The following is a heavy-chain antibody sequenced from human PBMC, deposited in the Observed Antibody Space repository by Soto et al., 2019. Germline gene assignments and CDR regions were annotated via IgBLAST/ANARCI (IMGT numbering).Heavy chain of an antibody. V-gene: IGHV1-69*13. J-gene: IGHJ4*02. CDR3: ARDSRHAIPHYYDSGGYYLDY. D-gene: IGHD3-22*01. Sequence: SVKVSCKASGGTFSSYAISWVRQAPGQGLEWMGGIIPIFGTANYAQKFQGRVTITADESTSTAYMELSSLRSEDTAVYYCARDSRHAIPHYYDSGGYYLDYWGQGTLVTVSS. CDR1: GGTFSSYA. CDR2: IIPIFGTA.